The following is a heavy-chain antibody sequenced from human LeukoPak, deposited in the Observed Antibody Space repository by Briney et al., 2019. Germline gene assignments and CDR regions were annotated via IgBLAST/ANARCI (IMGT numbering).Heavy chain of an antibody. D-gene: IGHD5-18*01. J-gene: IGHJ4*02. V-gene: IGHV3-64*01. CDR3: ARDLSGIAGYTYGRGIDY. CDR1: GFTFSSYA. Sequence: PGGSLRLSCAASGFTFSSYAMHWVRQAPGKGLEYVSAISSNGGSTYYANSVKGRFTISRDNAKNSPYLQMNSLRAEDTAVYYCARDLSGIAGYTYGRGIDYWGQGTLVTVSS. CDR2: ISSNGGST.